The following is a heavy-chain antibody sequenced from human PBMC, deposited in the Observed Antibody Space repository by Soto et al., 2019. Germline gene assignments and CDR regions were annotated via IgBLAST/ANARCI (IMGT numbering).Heavy chain of an antibody. D-gene: IGHD5-12*01. V-gene: IGHV4-61*01. J-gene: IGHJ4*02. CDR1: GGSVSSGSYY. CDR2: IYYSGST. CDR3: ARERYSGYDSRYYDY. Sequence: SETLSLTCTVSGGSVSSGSYYWSWIRQPPGKGLEWIGYIYYSGSTNYNPSLKSRVTISVDTSKNQFSLKLSSVTAADTAVYYCARERYSGYDSRYYDYWGQGTLVTVSS.